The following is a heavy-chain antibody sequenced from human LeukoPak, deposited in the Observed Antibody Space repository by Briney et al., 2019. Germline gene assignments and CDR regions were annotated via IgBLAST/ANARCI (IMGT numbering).Heavy chain of an antibody. D-gene: IGHD6-13*01. V-gene: IGHV1-69*13. Sequence: GAAVKVSCKASGGTFSSYGISWVRQAPGQGLEWMGGIIPIFGTANYAQKFQGRVTITADESTSTAYMELSSLRSEDTAVYYCARDSPRIAAAGFDYWGQGTLVTVSS. J-gene: IGHJ4*02. CDR1: GGTFSSYG. CDR2: IIPIFGTA. CDR3: ARDSPRIAAAGFDY.